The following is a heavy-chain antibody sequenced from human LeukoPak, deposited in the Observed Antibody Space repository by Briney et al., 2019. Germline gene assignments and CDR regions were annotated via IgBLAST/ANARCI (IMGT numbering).Heavy chain of an antibody. CDR3: ATDRGAVTQDYYYGMDV. D-gene: IGHD4-23*01. Sequence: ASVKVSCKVSGYTLTELSMHWVRQAPGKELEWMGGFDPEDGETIYAQKFQGRVTMTEDTSTDTAYMELSSLRSEDTAVYYCATDRGAVTQDYYYGMDVWGQGTTVTVSS. CDR1: GYTLTELS. V-gene: IGHV1-24*01. J-gene: IGHJ6*02. CDR2: FDPEDGET.